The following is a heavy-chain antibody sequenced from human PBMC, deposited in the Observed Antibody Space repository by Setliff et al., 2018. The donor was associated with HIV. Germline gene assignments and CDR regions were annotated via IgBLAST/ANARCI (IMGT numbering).Heavy chain of an antibody. D-gene: IGHD5-12*01. V-gene: IGHV4-34*01. CDR1: GGSFSLYY. J-gene: IGHJ4*02. Sequence: PSETLSLTCAVYGGSFSLYYWSWLRQPPGKRLEWIGEINHSGSTNYNPSLKSRVSMSVDTSRNQFSLNLTSVTAADTATYYCARGLGGGYDRPFDYWGQGTLVTVSS. CDR2: INHSGST. CDR3: ARGLGGGYDRPFDY.